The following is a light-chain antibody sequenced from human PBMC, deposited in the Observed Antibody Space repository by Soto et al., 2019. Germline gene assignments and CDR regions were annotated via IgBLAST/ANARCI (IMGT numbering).Light chain of an antibody. V-gene: IGLV2-14*01. CDR3: SSYTSSSTLV. Sequence: QSALTQPASVSGSPRQSITISCTGTSSDVGGYNYVSWYLQHPGKAPKLMIYEVTNRPSGVSNRFSGSKSGNTASLTISGLQAEDEADYYCSSYTSSSTLVFGTGTKLTV. CDR1: SSDVGGYNY. CDR2: EVT. J-gene: IGLJ1*01.